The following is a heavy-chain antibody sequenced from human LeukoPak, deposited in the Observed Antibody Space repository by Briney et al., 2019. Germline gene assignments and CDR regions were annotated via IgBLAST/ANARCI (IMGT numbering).Heavy chain of an antibody. V-gene: IGHV1-18*01. D-gene: IGHD1-14*01. CDR1: GYTFISYG. CDR3: ARDRHDSHSKPLSDY. Sequence: ASVKVSCKASGYTFISYGISWVRQAPGQGLEWMGWISAYNGNTNYAQKLQGRVTMPTDTSTSTAYMELRSLRSDDTAVYYCARDRHDSHSKPLSDYWGQGTLVTVSS. CDR2: ISAYNGNT. J-gene: IGHJ4*02.